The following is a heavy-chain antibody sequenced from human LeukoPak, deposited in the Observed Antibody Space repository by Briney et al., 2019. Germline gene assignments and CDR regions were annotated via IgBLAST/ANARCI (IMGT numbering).Heavy chain of an antibody. CDR1: GLTFSSYW. CDR2: LNQDGSQK. V-gene: IGHV3-7*01. D-gene: IGHD6-19*01. CDR3: VGRRSSSESNY. Sequence: GGSLRLSCAASGLTFSSYWMNWVRQTPGKGLEWVANLNQDGSQKNYVDSVRGRFTISRDNAKNSLYLQMNSVGADDTAIYYCVGRRSSSESNYWGQGTLVTVSS. J-gene: IGHJ4*02.